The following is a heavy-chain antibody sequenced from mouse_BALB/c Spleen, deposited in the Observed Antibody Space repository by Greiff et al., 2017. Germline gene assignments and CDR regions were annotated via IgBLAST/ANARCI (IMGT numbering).Heavy chain of an antibody. Sequence: DVMLVESGGGLVKPGGSLKLSCAASGFAFSSYDMSWVRQTPEKRLEWVAYISSGGGSTYYPDTVKGRFTISRDNAKNTLYLQMSSLKSEDTAMYYCARHYYGYDYWGQGTTLTVSS. CDR3: ARHYYGYDY. CDR1: GFAFSSYD. CDR2: ISSGGGST. V-gene: IGHV5-12-1*01. D-gene: IGHD1-2*01. J-gene: IGHJ2*01.